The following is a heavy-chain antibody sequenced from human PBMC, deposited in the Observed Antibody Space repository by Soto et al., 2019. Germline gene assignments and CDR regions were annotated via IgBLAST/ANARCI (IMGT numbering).Heavy chain of an antibody. CDR1: GGSFIRYY. Sequence: QVRLQQWGPGLLKSSETLSLTCAVYGGSFIRYYWSWLRQPPGKGLEWIGALNHSVSPNYNPSLMSRVTIAVDTSKNQFSVKMTSVTVADTAVYYWATANWSHHYFYPSGHGTLVSVAS. CDR2: LNHSVSP. V-gene: IGHV4-34*01. J-gene: IGHJ5*02. D-gene: IGHD1-1*01. CDR3: ATANWSHHYFYP.